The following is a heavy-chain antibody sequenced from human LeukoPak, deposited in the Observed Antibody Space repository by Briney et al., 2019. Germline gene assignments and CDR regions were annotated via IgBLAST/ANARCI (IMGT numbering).Heavy chain of an antibody. CDR3: ARQDDYAEYYYCMDV. Sequence: GGSLRLSCAASGFTFSSYAMHWVRQAPGKGLEWVAVISYDGSNKYYADSVKGRFTISRDNSKNTLYLQMNSLRAEDTAVYYCARQDDYAEYYYCMDVWGKGTTVTVSS. CDR2: ISYDGSNK. D-gene: IGHD4/OR15-4a*01. V-gene: IGHV3-30*04. J-gene: IGHJ6*03. CDR1: GFTFSSYA.